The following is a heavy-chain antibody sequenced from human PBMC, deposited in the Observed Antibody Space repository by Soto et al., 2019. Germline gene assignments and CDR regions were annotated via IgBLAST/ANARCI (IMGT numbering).Heavy chain of an antibody. V-gene: IGHV3-23*01. CDR2: ISGSGGIT. J-gene: IGHJ4*02. D-gene: IGHD6-13*01. CDR3: AKDLAPGSRILTEFDY. Sequence: EVQLLESGGGLVQPGGSLRLSCAASGFTFSSYAMSWVRQAPGKGLEWVSAISGSGGITYYADSVKGRFTISRDNSKNTLYLQMNSLRAEDTAVHYCAKDLAPGSRILTEFDYWGQGTLVTVSS. CDR1: GFTFSSYA.